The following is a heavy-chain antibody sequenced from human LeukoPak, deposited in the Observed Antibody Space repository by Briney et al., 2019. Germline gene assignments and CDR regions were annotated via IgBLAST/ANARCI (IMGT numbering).Heavy chain of an antibody. CDR2: ISSSSSYI. CDR3: ASDSSDYYLGYFDY. D-gene: IGHD3-22*01. J-gene: IGHJ4*02. CDR1: GFTFSTYS. Sequence: PGGSLRLSCAASGFTFSTYSMTWVRQAPGKGLEWVSSISSSSSYIYYADSVKGRFTISRDNAKTSLYLQMNSLRAEDTAVYYCASDSSDYYLGYFDYWGQGTLVTVSS. V-gene: IGHV3-21*01.